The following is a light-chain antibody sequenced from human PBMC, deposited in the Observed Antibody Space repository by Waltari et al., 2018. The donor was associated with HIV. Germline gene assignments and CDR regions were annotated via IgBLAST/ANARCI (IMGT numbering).Light chain of an antibody. Sequence: SYVLTQPPSVSVAPGQTARITCGGDNIGSKGVHWYQKKPSQAPVLVVYDDSDRPSGIPERFSGSSSGNTATLTISRVEAGDEADFYCQVWDSSTDLRVFGGGTKLTVL. V-gene: IGLV3-21*02. CDR1: NIGSKG. CDR2: DDS. CDR3: QVWDSSTDLRV. J-gene: IGLJ2*01.